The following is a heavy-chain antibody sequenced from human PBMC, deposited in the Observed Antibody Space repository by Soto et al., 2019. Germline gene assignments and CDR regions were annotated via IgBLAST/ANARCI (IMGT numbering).Heavy chain of an antibody. Sequence: EVKLSESGGGLIPPGASARLSCITSGFIFDNYAMSWVRQSPGRGLEWVAAISGSGHATYYTQSVQGRFIISSDKSKKTVFLQMSNLRAEDTAVYYCAKGRYFDSSGVCANYWGLGTLVTVSS. CDR3: AKGRYFDSSGVCANY. J-gene: IGHJ4*02. V-gene: IGHV3-23*01. D-gene: IGHD3-22*01. CDR2: ISGSGHAT. CDR1: GFIFDNYA.